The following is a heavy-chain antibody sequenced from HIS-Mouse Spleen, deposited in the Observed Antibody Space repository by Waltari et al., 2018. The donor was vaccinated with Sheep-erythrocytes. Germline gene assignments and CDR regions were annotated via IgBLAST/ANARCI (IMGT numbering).Heavy chain of an antibody. Sequence: EVQLVESGGGLVQPGGSLSLSCAASGFTFRRSWLHVVRQALGQGLVWVSRISREGSSTSYADSVKGRFTISRDNAKNTLYLQMNSLRAEDTAVYYCARAISSADAFDIWGQGTMVTVSS. CDR3: ARAISSADAFDI. J-gene: IGHJ3*02. V-gene: IGHV3-74*01. D-gene: IGHD3-16*02. CDR1: GFTFRRSW. CDR2: ISREGSST.